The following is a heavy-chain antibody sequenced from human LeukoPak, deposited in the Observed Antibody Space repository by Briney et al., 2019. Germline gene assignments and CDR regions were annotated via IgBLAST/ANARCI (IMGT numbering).Heavy chain of an antibody. CDR1: GFTFDDYA. CDR3: ARDLPPGAFDI. J-gene: IGHJ3*02. Sequence: GGSLRLSCAASGFTFDDYAMHWVRQAPGKGLEWVSGISWNSGSIGYADSVKGRFTISRDNAKNSLYLQMNSLRAEDTAVYYCARDLPPGAFDIWGQGTMVTVSS. V-gene: IGHV3-9*01. CDR2: ISWNSGSI.